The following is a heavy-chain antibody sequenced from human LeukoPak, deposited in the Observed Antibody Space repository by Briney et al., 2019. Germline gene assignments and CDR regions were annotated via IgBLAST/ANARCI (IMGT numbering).Heavy chain of an antibody. V-gene: IGHV3-9*01. CDR2: ISWNSGSI. CDR3: AKSLNMIVVLAGLDY. J-gene: IGHJ4*02. CDR1: GFTFDDYA. Sequence: PGRSLRLSCAASGFTFDDYAMHWVRQAPGKGLEWVSGISWNSGSIGYADSVKGRFTISRDNAKNSLYLQMNSLRAEDTALYYCAKSLNMIVVLAGLDYWGQGTLVTVSS. D-gene: IGHD3-22*01.